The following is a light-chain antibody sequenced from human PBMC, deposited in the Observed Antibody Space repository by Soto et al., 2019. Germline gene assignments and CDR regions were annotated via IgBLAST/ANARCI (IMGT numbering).Light chain of an antibody. CDR3: QLLNSYPYS. Sequence: IQLTQSPSSLSASVGDRVTITCRASQGISSYLALYQQKPGKAPNLLIYAASTLQSGVPSRFSVSGSGTDFTLTISSLQPEDFATYYCQLLNSYPYSFGQGTKLEIK. CDR2: AAS. J-gene: IGKJ2*03. V-gene: IGKV1-9*01. CDR1: QGISSY.